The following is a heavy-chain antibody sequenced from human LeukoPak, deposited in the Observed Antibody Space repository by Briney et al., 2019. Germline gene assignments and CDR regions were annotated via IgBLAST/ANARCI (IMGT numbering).Heavy chain of an antibody. CDR1: GFTFGDYA. CDR3: TRPIEEWELLAPRSYYFDY. CDR2: IRSKAYGGTT. D-gene: IGHD1-26*01. J-gene: IGHJ4*02. Sequence: GSLRLSCTASGFTFGDYAMSWVRQAPGKGLEWVGFIRSKAYGGTTEYAASVKGRFTISRDDSKSIAYLQMNSLKTEDTAVYYCTRPIEEWELLAPRSYYFDYWGQGTLVTVSS. V-gene: IGHV3-49*04.